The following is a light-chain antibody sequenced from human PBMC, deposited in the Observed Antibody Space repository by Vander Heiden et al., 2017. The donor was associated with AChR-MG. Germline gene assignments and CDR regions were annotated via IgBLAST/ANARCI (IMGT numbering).Light chain of an antibody. CDR1: SSDVGTYNY. CDR2: DVS. V-gene: IGLV2-14*03. Sequence: QSALTPPASVSGSPGQSITISCTGTSSDVGTYNYVSWYQQHPGNAPKLMSYDVSNRPSGVSNRFSGSKSGNTASLTISGLQAEDVADYFCSSYTPTSTLVFGGGTKLTVL. CDR3: SSYTPTSTLV. J-gene: IGLJ3*02.